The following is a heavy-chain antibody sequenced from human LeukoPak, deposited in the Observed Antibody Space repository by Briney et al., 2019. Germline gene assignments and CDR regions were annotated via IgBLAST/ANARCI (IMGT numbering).Heavy chain of an antibody. J-gene: IGHJ4*02. CDR2: IYYSGST. Sequence: PSETLSLTCTVSGGSISSYYWSWIRQPPGKGLEWIGYIYYSGSTNYNPSLKSRVTISVDTSKNQFSLKLSSVTAADTAVYYCARVGANSGSYFGYFDYWGQGTLVTVSS. CDR1: GGSISSYY. D-gene: IGHD1-26*01. CDR3: ARVGANSGSYFGYFDY. V-gene: IGHV4-59*12.